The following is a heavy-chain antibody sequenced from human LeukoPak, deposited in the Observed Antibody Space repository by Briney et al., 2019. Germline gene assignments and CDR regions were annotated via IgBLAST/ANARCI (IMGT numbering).Heavy chain of an antibody. CDR2: ISSSGSTI. CDR1: GFPFSSYE. V-gene: IGHV3-48*03. J-gene: IGHJ3*02. Sequence: PGGSLRLSCAASGFPFSSYEMNWVRQAPGKGLEWVSNISSSGSTINYADSVKGRFTISRDNAKNALYLQMNSLRAEDTAVYYCARETGFAFDIWGQGTMVTFSS. CDR3: ARETGFAFDI.